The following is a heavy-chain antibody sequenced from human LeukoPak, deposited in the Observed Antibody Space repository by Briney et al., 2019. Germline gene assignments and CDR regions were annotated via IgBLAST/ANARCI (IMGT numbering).Heavy chain of an antibody. V-gene: IGHV3-33*01. D-gene: IGHD3-3*01. CDR3: ARSGLYDFWSGYRVWLDY. J-gene: IGHJ4*02. CDR1: GFTFSSYG. Sequence: GGSLRLSCAASGFTFSSYGMHWVRQAPGKGPEWVAVIWYDGSNKYYADSVKGRFTISRDNSKNTLYLQMNSLRAEDTAVYYCARSGLYDFWSGYRVWLDYWGQGTLVTVSS. CDR2: IWYDGSNK.